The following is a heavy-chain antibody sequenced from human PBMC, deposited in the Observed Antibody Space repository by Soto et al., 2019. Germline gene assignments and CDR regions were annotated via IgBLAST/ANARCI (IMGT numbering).Heavy chain of an antibody. CDR2: INPSGGST. V-gene: IGHV1-46*03. Sequence: ASVKVSCKASGYTFTSYYMHWVRQAPGQGLEWMGIINPSGGSTSYAQKFQGRVTMTRDTSTSTVHMELSSLRSEDTAVYYCAKAIAVAGCFDYWGQGTLVTVSS. CDR1: GYTFTSYY. D-gene: IGHD6-19*01. CDR3: AKAIAVAGCFDY. J-gene: IGHJ4*02.